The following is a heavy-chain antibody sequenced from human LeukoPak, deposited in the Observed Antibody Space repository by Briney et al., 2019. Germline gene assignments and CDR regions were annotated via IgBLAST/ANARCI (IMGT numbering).Heavy chain of an antibody. CDR1: GFTFSSYA. V-gene: IGHV3-30-3*01. D-gene: IGHD2-2*01. CDR2: ISYDGSNK. CDR3: ARDGEYCSSTSCNYRYYYYYMDV. Sequence: GGSLRLSCAASGFTFSSYAMHWVRQAPGKGLEWVAVISYDGSNKYYADSVKGRFTISRDNSKNTLYLQMNSLRAEDTAVYYCARDGEYCSSTSCNYRYYYYYMDVWGKGTTVTVSS. J-gene: IGHJ6*03.